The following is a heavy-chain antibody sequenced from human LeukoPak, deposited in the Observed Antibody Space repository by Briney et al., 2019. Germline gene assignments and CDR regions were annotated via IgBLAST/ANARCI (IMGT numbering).Heavy chain of an antibody. V-gene: IGHV1-2*02. Sequence: ASVKVSYKASGYTFTGYHIHWVRQAPGQGLEWMGGINPNSGGTDYAQKFQGGVTMTRDTSISTAYMELSRLRSDDTAVYYCARGDWSVAGKEAFDYWGQGTLVTVSS. CDR3: ARGDWSVAGKEAFDY. CDR1: GYTFTGYH. J-gene: IGHJ4*02. CDR2: INPNSGGT. D-gene: IGHD6-19*01.